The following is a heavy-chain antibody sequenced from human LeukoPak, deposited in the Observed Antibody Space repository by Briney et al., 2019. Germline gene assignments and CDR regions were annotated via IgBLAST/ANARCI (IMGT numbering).Heavy chain of an antibody. J-gene: IGHJ4*02. Sequence: GESLKISCKGSGYSFTSYWIGWVRQMPAKGLEWVGIIYPGDSETRYSPSLQGQVTISADKSINTAYLHWSSLKASDTAMYYCARHVRAAPFDYWGQGTLVTVSS. CDR1: GYSFTSYW. V-gene: IGHV5-51*01. CDR2: IYPGDSET. D-gene: IGHD2-2*01. CDR3: ARHVRAAPFDY.